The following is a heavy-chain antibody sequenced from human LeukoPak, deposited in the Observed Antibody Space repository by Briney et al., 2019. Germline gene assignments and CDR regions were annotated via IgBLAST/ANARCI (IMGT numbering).Heavy chain of an antibody. Sequence: GRSLRLSCATSGFTFSNYVMHWVRQAPGKGLEWVATIFPDGNNAHYADSVKGRFTVSRDNSKNTLFLLMNSLRPDGSAVFYCAKDLSGSYTLDYWGQGTLVTVSS. D-gene: IGHD1-26*01. CDR2: IFPDGNNA. CDR3: AKDLSGSYTLDY. J-gene: IGHJ4*02. V-gene: IGHV3-30-3*01. CDR1: GFTFSNYV.